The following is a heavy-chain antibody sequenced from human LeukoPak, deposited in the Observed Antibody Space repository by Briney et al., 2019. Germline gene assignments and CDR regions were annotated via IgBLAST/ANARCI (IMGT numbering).Heavy chain of an antibody. CDR3: ARDAERGFDYSNSLKY. D-gene: IGHD4-11*01. V-gene: IGHV3-30*02. CDR2: IRYDGSNK. CDR1: GFTFSSYG. J-gene: IGHJ4*02. Sequence: PGGSLRLSCAASGFTFSSYGMHWVRQAPGKGLEWVAFIRYDGSNKYYADSVKGRFTISRDNSRNTLYLQMNSLRGEDTAVYYCARDAERGFDYSNSLKYWGQGALVTVSS.